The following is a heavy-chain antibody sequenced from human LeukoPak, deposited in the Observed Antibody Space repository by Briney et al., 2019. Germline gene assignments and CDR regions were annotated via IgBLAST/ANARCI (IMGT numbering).Heavy chain of an antibody. CDR3: ARAHIAVAGTFGY. D-gene: IGHD6-19*01. CDR1: GFTFSDYY. J-gene: IGHJ4*02. Sequence: GGSLRLSCAASGFTFSDYYMSWIGQAPGKGLEWVSYISSSGSTIYYADSVKDRFTISRDNAKNSLYLQMNSLRAEDTAVYYCARAHIAVAGTFGYRGQGTLVTVSS. V-gene: IGHV3-11*01. CDR2: ISSSGSTI.